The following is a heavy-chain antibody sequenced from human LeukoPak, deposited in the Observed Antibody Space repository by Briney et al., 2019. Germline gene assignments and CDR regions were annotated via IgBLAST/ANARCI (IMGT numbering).Heavy chain of an antibody. CDR3: ARDHTGGYSSSWLSLYYYYGMDV. Sequence: GGSLRLSCAASGFTFSSYSMNWVRQAPGKGLEWVSSISSSSSYIYYADSVKGRFTISRDNAKNSLYLQMNSLRAEDTAVYYCARDHTGGYSSSWLSLYYYYGMDVWGQGTTVTVSS. D-gene: IGHD6-13*01. V-gene: IGHV3-21*01. CDR1: GFTFSSYS. CDR2: ISSSSSYI. J-gene: IGHJ6*02.